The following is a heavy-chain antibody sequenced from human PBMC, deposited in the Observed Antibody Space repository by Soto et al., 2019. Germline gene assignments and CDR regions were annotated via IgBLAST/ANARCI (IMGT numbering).Heavy chain of an antibody. D-gene: IGHD3-22*01. V-gene: IGHV3-30-3*01. CDR2: ISYDGSNK. J-gene: IGHJ4*02. CDR1: GFTFSTYA. Sequence: QVQLVESGGGVVQPGRSLRLSCAASGFTFSTYAMHWVRQAPGKGLEWVAVISYDGSNKYYADSVKGRFTISRDNSKNTRSLQMNCLTAEDTAVFYRARARARLKVVAISHFYYWGQGTLVTVSS. CDR3: ARARARLKVVAISHFYY.